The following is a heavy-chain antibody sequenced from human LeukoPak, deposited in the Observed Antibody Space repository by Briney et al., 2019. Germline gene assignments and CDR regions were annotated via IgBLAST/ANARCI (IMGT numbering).Heavy chain of an antibody. CDR3: AKLGGHPLHNYYVGV. Sequence: PAGSLRLSCAASGFTLSSYAMSWVRQAPGKGLEWVSGILDSGYSTYYANSVKGRFTISRDNSNNTLYLQMNSLRAEDTAVYYCAKLGGHPLHNYYVGVWGKGTTVAVSS. D-gene: IGHD3-16*01. CDR1: GFTLSSYA. CDR2: ILDSGYST. V-gene: IGHV3-23*01. J-gene: IGHJ6*03.